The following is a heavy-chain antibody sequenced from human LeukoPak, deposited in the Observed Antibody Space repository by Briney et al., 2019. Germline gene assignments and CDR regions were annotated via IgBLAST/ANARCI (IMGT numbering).Heavy chain of an antibody. D-gene: IGHD6-13*01. CDR3: ARGLGSSWYGD. CDR1: GGSISSGDYY. Sequence: SETLSLTCTVSGGSISSGDYYWTWIRQPPGKGLEWIGYIYYSGSTYYSPSLKSRATISVDTSKNEFFLRLRSVTAADTAVYYCARGLGSSWYGDWGQGTLVTVSS. V-gene: IGHV4-30-4*01. J-gene: IGHJ4*02. CDR2: IYYSGST.